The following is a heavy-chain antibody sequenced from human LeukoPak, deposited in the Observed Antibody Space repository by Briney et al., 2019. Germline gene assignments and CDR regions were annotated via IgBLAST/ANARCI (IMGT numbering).Heavy chain of an antibody. CDR3: ATSLKCSSTSCYAFDI. V-gene: IGHV5-51*01. Sequence: GESLKISCKGSGYSFSTHWIGWVRQMPGKGLDWMGTMYPRDSDIRYSPSFQGQVTMSADNSISTAYLQWSGLKASDTAMYYCATSLKCSSTSCYAFDIWGQGTMVTVSS. CDR1: GYSFSTHW. CDR2: MYPRDSDI. J-gene: IGHJ3*02. D-gene: IGHD2-2*01.